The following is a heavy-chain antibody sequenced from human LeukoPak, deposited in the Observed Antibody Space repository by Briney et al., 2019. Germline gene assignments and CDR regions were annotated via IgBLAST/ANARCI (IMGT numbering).Heavy chain of an antibody. D-gene: IGHD3-9*01. J-gene: IGHJ3*02. CDR1: GLTVSSNY. V-gene: IGHV3-23*01. CDR3: AKMGEGRYFDWLLPNDAFDI. CDR2: ISGSGGST. Sequence: TGGSLRLSCAASGLTVSSNYMSWVRQAPGKGLEWVSAISGSGGSTYYADSVKGRFTISRDNSKNTLYLQMNSLRAEDTAVYYCAKMGEGRYFDWLLPNDAFDIWGQGTMVTVSS.